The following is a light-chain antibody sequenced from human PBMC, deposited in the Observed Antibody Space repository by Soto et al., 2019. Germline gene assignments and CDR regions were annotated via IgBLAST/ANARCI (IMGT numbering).Light chain of an antibody. J-gene: IGKJ4*01. V-gene: IGKV3-20*01. Sequence: EIVLTQSPGTLSLSPGERATLSCRSSQSVANNYLAWYQQKPGQAPRFLIYDASSRATGLPDRFSGSGSGTDFNQTISILEPEDFAVYYCEQYGSTPLTLGGGTKVEIK. CDR2: DAS. CDR1: QSVANNY. CDR3: EQYGSTPLT.